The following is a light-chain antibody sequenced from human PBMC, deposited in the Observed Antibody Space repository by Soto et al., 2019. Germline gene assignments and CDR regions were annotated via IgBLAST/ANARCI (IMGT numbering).Light chain of an antibody. CDR2: ASS. Sequence: DVQMTQSPSSLSASVGDSVTITCRSSQTVKTYLNWYQHKPGKAPQLLIYASSRLQTGVASRFSGSGSGTYFSLTISSRQPEDFATYYCQQTSTTPGTFGQGTKVEIK. V-gene: IGKV1-39*01. J-gene: IGKJ1*01. CDR3: QQTSTTPGT. CDR1: QTVKTY.